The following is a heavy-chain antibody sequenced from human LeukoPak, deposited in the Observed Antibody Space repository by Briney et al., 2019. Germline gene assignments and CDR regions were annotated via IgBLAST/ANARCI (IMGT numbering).Heavy chain of an antibody. Sequence: GASVKVSCKASGCTFTSYYMHWVRQAPGQGLEWMGIVNPSGGSTSYAQKFQGRVTMTRDTSTSTVYMELSSLRSEDTAVYYCARGASSGYYPAAFDIWGQGTMVTVSS. J-gene: IGHJ3*02. V-gene: IGHV1-46*01. CDR1: GCTFTSYY. CDR3: ARGASSGYYPAAFDI. CDR2: VNPSGGST. D-gene: IGHD3-22*01.